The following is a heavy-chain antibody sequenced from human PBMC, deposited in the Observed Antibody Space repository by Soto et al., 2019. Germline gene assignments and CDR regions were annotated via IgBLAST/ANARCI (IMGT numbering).Heavy chain of an antibody. J-gene: IGHJ2*01. CDR3: ARGGDAYNSGPNPAYWFSDL. Sequence: QVQLVQSGAEVKKPGSSVKVSCKASGGTFSNYGISWVRQAPGQGLEWMGGIIPIFGTANYAQRFQGRVTFTGDDPPIKAYRGLRSLRSEDTAVYYWARGGDAYNSGPNPAYWFSDLWGRGPLVTVSS. CDR2: IIPIFGTA. V-gene: IGHV1-69*01. CDR1: GGTFSNYG. D-gene: IGHD1-1*01.